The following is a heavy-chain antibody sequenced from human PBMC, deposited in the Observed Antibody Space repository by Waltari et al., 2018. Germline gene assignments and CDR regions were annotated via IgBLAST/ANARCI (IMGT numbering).Heavy chain of an antibody. CDR3: AKEQYSNYDSYYSYMDV. Sequence: QVQLVESGGGVVQPGGSLILSCAASGFAFCTYGMHWVRQAPGKGLEWVAFIRYDVNIKNYAASVKGRFTISRDNSKNTLSLQVNRLGAEDTAVYYCAKEQYSNYDSYYSYMDVWGKGPTVTISS. D-gene: IGHD4-4*01. CDR2: IRYDVNIK. V-gene: IGHV3-30*02. J-gene: IGHJ6*03. CDR1: GFAFCTYG.